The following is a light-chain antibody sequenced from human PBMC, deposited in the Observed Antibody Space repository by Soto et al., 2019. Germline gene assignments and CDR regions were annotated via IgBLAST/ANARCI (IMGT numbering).Light chain of an antibody. V-gene: IGLV8-61*01. Sequence: QTVVTQEPSFSVSPGGTVTLTCGLSSGSVSTSYHPSWYQQTPGQAPRTLIYSTNTRSSGVPDRFSGSILGNKAALTITGAQADDESDYYCVLYMGSGIRVFGGGTKVTVL. CDR1: SGSVSTSYH. CDR2: STN. J-gene: IGLJ2*01. CDR3: VLYMGSGIRV.